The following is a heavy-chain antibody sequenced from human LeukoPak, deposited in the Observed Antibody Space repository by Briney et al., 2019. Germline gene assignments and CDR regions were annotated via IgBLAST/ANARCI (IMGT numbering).Heavy chain of an antibody. Sequence: TSETLSLTCTVSGYSISSGYYWGWIRQPPGKGLEGIGSIYHSGSTYYNPSLKSRVTISVDTSKNQFSLKLSSVTAADTAVYYCARGAGWDWGTYYFDYWGQGTLVTVSS. CDR3: ARGAGWDWGTYYFDY. D-gene: IGHD3-16*01. CDR1: GYSISSGYY. V-gene: IGHV4-38-2*02. CDR2: IYHSGST. J-gene: IGHJ4*02.